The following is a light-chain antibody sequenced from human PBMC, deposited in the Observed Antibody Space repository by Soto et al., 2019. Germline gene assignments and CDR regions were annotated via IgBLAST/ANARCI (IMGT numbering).Light chain of an antibody. Sequence: IQMTQFPSTLSASVGDRVTITCRASQSISSWLAWYQQKPGKAPKLLIYQASSLESGVPSRFSGSGSGTEFTLTISSLQPDDFATYYCQQYSNYWTFGQGTKVEIK. J-gene: IGKJ1*01. CDR1: QSISSW. V-gene: IGKV1-5*03. CDR2: QAS. CDR3: QQYSNYWT.